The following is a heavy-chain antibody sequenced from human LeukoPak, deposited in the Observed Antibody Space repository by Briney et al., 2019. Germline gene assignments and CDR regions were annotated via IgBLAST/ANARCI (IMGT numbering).Heavy chain of an antibody. CDR1: GGSISSSGYY. J-gene: IGHJ5*02. CDR3: ARHEYSGSYYGLFWFDP. CDR2: IYYSGST. V-gene: IGHV4-39*01. D-gene: IGHD1-26*01. Sequence: PSETLSLTCTVSGGSISSSGYYWGRIRQPPGKGLEWIARIYYSGSTYYNPSLKSRVTISVDTSKNQLSLKLSSLTAADTAVYYCARHEYSGSYYGLFWFDPWGQGTLVTVSS.